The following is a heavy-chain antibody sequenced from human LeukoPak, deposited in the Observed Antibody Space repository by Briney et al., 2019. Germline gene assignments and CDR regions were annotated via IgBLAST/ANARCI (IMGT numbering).Heavy chain of an antibody. CDR1: GFTFSIYA. D-gene: IGHD4-17*01. CDR3: AKESTVTPGNVNWFDT. J-gene: IGHJ5*02. Sequence: AGSLSLSCATSGFTFSIYAMTWVRQAPGTGLEWVSTIRGSGGSTYYADSVKGRFAISRDNSKNTLYLQMNRLRAEDTAVYYCAKESTVTPGNVNWFDTWGQGTLVTVSS. CDR2: IRGSGGST. V-gene: IGHV3-23*01.